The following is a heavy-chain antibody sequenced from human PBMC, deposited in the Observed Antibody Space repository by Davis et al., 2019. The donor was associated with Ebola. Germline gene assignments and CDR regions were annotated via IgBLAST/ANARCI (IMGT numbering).Heavy chain of an antibody. Sequence: GESLKISCAASGFTFSSYSMNWVRQAPGKGLEWVSSISSSSSYIYYADSVKGRFTISRDNAKNSLYLQMNSLRAEDTAVYYCASPGGAFDIWGQGTMVTVSS. J-gene: IGHJ3*02. CDR3: ASPGGAFDI. CDR2: ISSSSSYI. V-gene: IGHV3-21*01. D-gene: IGHD3-10*01. CDR1: GFTFSSYS.